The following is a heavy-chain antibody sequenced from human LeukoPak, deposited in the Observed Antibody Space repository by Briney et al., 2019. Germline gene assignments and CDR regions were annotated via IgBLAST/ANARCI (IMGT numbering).Heavy chain of an antibody. CDR3: ARQKGTTAKEVNWFDP. J-gene: IGHJ5*02. CDR2: INPHSGDT. Sequence: ASVKVSCKSSVYAFTGYYMHWVRQAPAQGLEWMGWINPHSGDTKYAENFQGRVTMTRDTSISTAYMELSRLTSDDTALYSCARQKGTTAKEVNWFDPWGQGALVTVSS. D-gene: IGHD1-1*01. CDR1: VYAFTGYY. V-gene: IGHV1-2*02.